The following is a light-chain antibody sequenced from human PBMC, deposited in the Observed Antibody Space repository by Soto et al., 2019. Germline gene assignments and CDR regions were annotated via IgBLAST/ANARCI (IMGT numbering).Light chain of an antibody. Sequence: QAASVSGSPGQSITISCTGTSSDVGNYNLVSWYQHHPGKAPKLLIYEVSKRPSGASNRFSGSKSGNTASLTISGLQAEDEADYYCCSYANSDTLVFGGGTKLTVL. CDR1: SSDVGNYNL. CDR3: CSYANSDTLV. V-gene: IGLV2-23*02. J-gene: IGLJ3*02. CDR2: EVS.